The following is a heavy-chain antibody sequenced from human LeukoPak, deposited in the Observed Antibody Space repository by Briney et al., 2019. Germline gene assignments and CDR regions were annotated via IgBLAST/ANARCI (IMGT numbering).Heavy chain of an antibody. CDR2: ISSSGSTI. J-gene: IGHJ4*02. Sequence: PGKSLRLSCAASGFTFSNYGIHWVRQAPGKGLEWVSYISSSGSTIYYADSVKGRFTISRDNAKNSLYLQMNSLRAEDTAVYYCAREAGYSYGYNPLDYWGQGTLVTVSS. CDR1: GFTFSNYG. D-gene: IGHD5-18*01. CDR3: AREAGYSYGYNPLDY. V-gene: IGHV3-11*01.